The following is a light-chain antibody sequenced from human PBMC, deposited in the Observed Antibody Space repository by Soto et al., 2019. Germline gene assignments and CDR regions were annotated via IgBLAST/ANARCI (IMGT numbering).Light chain of an antibody. Sequence: DFQMTQSPSSLSASVGDRVTITCRASQDISDHLAWYQQKPGQAPKLLIYEASTLKSGVPSRFSGGGFGTDFPLTISSLQPEDVATYYCQKYNRTPRTFGQGTRVELK. CDR3: QKYNRTPRT. V-gene: IGKV1-27*01. CDR1: QDISDH. CDR2: EAS. J-gene: IGKJ1*01.